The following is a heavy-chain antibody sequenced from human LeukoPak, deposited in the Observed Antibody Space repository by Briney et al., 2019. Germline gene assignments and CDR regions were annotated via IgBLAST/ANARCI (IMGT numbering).Heavy chain of an antibody. D-gene: IGHD4-23*01. J-gene: IGHJ4*02. CDR2: ISSSSSYI. CDR3: ARVTNYGGNSDYFDY. V-gene: IGHV3-21*01. CDR1: GFTFSSYS. Sequence: GGSLRLSCAASGFTFSSYSMNWVRQAPGKGLEWVSSISSSSSYIYYADSVKGRFTISRDNAKNSLYLQMNSLRAEDTAVYYCARVTNYGGNSDYFDYWGQGTQVTVSS.